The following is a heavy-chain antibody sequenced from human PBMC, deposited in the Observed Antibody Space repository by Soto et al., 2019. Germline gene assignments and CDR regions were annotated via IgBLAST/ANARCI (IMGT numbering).Heavy chain of an antibody. Sequence: PSETLSLTCTVSGGSISSYYWSWIRQPPGKGLEWIGYIYYSGSTNYNPSLKSRVTISVDTSKNHFSLKLSSVTAADTAVYYFARDRGSGWYHYYYYGMDVWGQGTTVTVSS. J-gene: IGHJ6*02. CDR3: ARDRGSGWYHYYYYGMDV. V-gene: IGHV4-59*01. D-gene: IGHD6-19*01. CDR1: GGSISSYY. CDR2: IYYSGST.